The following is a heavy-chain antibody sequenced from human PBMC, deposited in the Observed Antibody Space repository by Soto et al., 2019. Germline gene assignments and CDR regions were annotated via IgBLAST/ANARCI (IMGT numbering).Heavy chain of an antibody. CDR2: IIPIFGTA. V-gene: IGHV1-69*13. CDR1: GGTFSSYA. CDR3: ARDYYDSSGYYSSTAGFDY. Sequence: GASVKVSCKASGGTFSSYAISWVRQAPGQGLEWMGGIIPIFGTANYAQKFQGRVTITADESTSTAYRELSSLRSEDTAVYYCARDYYDSSGYYSSTAGFDYWGQGTLVTVSS. J-gene: IGHJ4*02. D-gene: IGHD3-22*01.